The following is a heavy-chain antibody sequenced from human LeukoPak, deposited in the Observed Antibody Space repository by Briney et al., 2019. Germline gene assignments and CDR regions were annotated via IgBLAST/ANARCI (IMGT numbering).Heavy chain of an antibody. CDR2: ISGSGNST. CDR3: AKVPGDYDSHFQSFDY. D-gene: IGHD2-21*02. Sequence: AESLRLSCAASGGTFSSYAMSWVRQAPGKGMELVSSISGSGNSTYYPKSVKGRFSISRDNSKNTLYLEMNSLRAEDTAVYYCAKVPGDYDSHFQSFDYWGQGTLVTVSS. J-gene: IGHJ4*02. CDR1: GGTFSSYA. V-gene: IGHV3-23*01.